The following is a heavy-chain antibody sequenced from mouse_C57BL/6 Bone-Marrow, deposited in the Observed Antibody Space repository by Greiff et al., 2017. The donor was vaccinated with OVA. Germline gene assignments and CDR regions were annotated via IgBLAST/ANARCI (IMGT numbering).Heavy chain of an antibody. D-gene: IGHD1-1*01. Sequence: QVQLQQPGAELVMPGASVKLSCKASGYTFTSYWMHWVKQRPGQGLEWIGEIDPSDSYTNYNQKFQGKSTLTVDKSSSTAYMQLSSLTSEDSAVYYCAINTSWGQGTLVTVSA. V-gene: IGHV1-69*01. CDR2: IDPSDSYT. J-gene: IGHJ3*01. CDR1: GYTFTSYW. CDR3: AINTS.